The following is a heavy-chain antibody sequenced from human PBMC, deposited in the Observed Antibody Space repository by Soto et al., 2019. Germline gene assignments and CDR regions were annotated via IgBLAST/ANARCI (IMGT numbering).Heavy chain of an antibody. CDR1: GFSLSTSGVG. J-gene: IGHJ3*01. V-gene: IGHV2-5*04. D-gene: IGHD2-15*01. CDR3: VRKKNYCSGGTCYNDSFDF. CDR2: IYWDDAE. Sequence: QITLKESGPTLVKPTQTLTLTCTFSGFSLSTSGVGVGWIRQPPGKALEWLALIYWDDAERYRASLKSRLTIPKDTSKNQVVLTMTNMDPVDTGTYYCVRKKNYCSGGTCYNDSFDFWGQGTMVTVSS.